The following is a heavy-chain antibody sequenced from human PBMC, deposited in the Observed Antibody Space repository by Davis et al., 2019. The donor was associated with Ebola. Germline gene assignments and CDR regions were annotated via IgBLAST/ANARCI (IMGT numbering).Heavy chain of an antibody. Sequence: ASVTVTCQASGYTFTSHGISWVRQAPGPGLEWTGLISAYNGNTNYAQKLQGRVNMTTDTSPSTAYMELRSLRSDDTAVYYCARDRRVLRVNQKLSPYYYYGMDVWGQGTTVTVSS. D-gene: IGHD6-13*01. J-gene: IGHJ6*02. CDR1: GYTFTSHG. CDR2: ISAYNGNT. V-gene: IGHV1-18*01. CDR3: ARDRRVLRVNQKLSPYYYYGMDV.